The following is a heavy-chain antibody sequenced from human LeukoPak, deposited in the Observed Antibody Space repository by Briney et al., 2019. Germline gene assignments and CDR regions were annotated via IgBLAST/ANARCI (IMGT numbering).Heavy chain of an antibody. CDR1: GYTFFRHG. CDR3: AREGGYSSSSFDY. J-gene: IGHJ4*02. D-gene: IGHD6-6*01. Sequence: ASVKVSCKASGYTFFRHGISWVRQAPGQGLEWMGWISAYNGNTNYAQKLQDRVTMTIDTSTTTAYMELSRLRSDDTAVYYCAREGGYSSSSFDYWGQGTLVTVSS. V-gene: IGHV1-18*01. CDR2: ISAYNGNT.